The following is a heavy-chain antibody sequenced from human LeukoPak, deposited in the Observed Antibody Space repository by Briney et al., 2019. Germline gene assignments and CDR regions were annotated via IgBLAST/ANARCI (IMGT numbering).Heavy chain of an antibody. J-gene: IGHJ3*02. V-gene: IGHV3-30*04. CDR3: ASERGNDIWGSHRYNPSDAFDI. CDR2: ISYDGSNK. CDR1: GFAFSSYA. Sequence: GRSLRLSCAASGFAFSSYAMHWVRQAPGKGLEWVAVISYDGSNKYYADSVKGRFTISRDNSKNTLYLQMNSLRAEDTAVYYCASERGNDIWGSHRYNPSDAFDIWGQGTMVTVSS. D-gene: IGHD3-16*02.